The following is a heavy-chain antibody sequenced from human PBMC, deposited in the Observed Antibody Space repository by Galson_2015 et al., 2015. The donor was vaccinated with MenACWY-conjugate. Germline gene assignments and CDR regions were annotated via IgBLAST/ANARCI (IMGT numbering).Heavy chain of an antibody. J-gene: IGHJ3*02. D-gene: IGHD6-19*01. CDR1: GGSVSSYY. V-gene: IGHV4-59*02. Sequence: SETLSLTCTVSGGSVSSYYWSWIRQPPGKGLEWIGYMYPSGSTHYNPSLKSRVTMSGDTSKNQFSLKLSSVTAADTAVYYCARELAGGNAFDIWGQGTMVTVSS. CDR2: MYPSGST. CDR3: ARELAGGNAFDI.